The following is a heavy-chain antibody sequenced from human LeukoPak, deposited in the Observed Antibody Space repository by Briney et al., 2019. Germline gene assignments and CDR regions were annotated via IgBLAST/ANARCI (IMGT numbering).Heavy chain of an antibody. CDR1: GFTFSGSA. V-gene: IGHV3-73*01. CDR2: IRSKANSYAT. Sequence: GGSLRLSCAASGFTFSGSAMHWVRQASGRGLEWVGRIRSKANSYATAYAASVKGRFTISRDDSKNTAYLQMNSLKTEDTAVYYCTQYYYDSSGYFVDYWGQGTLVTVSS. J-gene: IGHJ4*02. CDR3: TQYYYDSSGYFVDY. D-gene: IGHD3-22*01.